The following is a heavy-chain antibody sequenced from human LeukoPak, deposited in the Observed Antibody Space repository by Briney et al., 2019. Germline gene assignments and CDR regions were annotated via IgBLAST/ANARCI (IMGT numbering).Heavy chain of an antibody. Sequence: SETLSLTCTVSGDSINSITFYWGWVRQPPGKGLEWIASVSSGGHTFYNPSLKSRVTISTDTSKNQFSLKLSSVTAADTAVYYCARVGSSWYLYYFDCWGQGTLVTVSS. D-gene: IGHD6-13*01. CDR2: VSSGGHT. V-gene: IGHV4-39*07. CDR3: ARVGSSWYLYYFDC. J-gene: IGHJ4*02. CDR1: GDSINSITFY.